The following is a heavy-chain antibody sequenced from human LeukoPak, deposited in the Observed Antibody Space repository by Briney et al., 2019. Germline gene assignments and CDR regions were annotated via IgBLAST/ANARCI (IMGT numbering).Heavy chain of an antibody. J-gene: IGHJ6*03. D-gene: IGHD2-15*01. Sequence: ASVKVSCKASGGTFSSYAISWVRQAPGRGLEWMGGIIPIFGTANYAQKFQGRVTITTDESTSTAYMELSSLRSEDTAVYYCASRSRIKDYYYYMDVWGKGTTVTVSS. CDR1: GGTFSSYA. CDR2: IIPIFGTA. CDR3: ASRSRIKDYYYYMDV. V-gene: IGHV1-69*05.